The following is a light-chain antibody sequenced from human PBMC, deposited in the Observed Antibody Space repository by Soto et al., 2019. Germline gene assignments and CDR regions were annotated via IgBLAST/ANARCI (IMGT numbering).Light chain of an antibody. V-gene: IGKV1-5*01. CDR3: QYDSS. CDR2: DAA. J-gene: IGKJ2*01. Sequence: DIQMTQSPSTLSASVVDRFAITCRASQSVSIWLAWYQQKPGKAPRLLIYDAASLKTGVPSRFSGSGSGTNFTLTISSLQPDDFATYYCQYDSSFGQGTKVDIK. CDR1: QSVSIW.